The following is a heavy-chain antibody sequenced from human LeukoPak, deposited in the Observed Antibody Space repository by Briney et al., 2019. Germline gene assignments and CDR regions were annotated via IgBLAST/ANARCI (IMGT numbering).Heavy chain of an antibody. CDR3: AREYSGSFDY. D-gene: IGHD1-26*01. Sequence: PGGSLRLSCAASGFTFSSYAMNWVRQAPGKGLEWVSYISSSGSTIYYADSVKGRFTISRDNAKNSLYLQMNSLRAEDTAVYYCAREYSGSFDYWGQGTLVTVSS. CDR1: GFTFSSYA. V-gene: IGHV3-48*04. J-gene: IGHJ4*02. CDR2: ISSSGSTI.